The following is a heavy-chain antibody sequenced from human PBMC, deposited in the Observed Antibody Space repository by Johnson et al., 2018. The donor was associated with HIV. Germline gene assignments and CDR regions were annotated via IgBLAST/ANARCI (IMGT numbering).Heavy chain of an antibody. D-gene: IGHD2-2*02. Sequence: VQLVESGGGLVKPGGSLRLSCAASGFTFSDYYMSWVRQAPGKGLEWVGRIKSKTDGGTKDYAAPVKGRFTISRDDSKNTLYLQMNSLRAEDTAVYYCARPIPRGASDIWGQGTMVTVSS. J-gene: IGHJ3*02. CDR1: GFTFSDYY. CDR3: ARPIPRGASDI. CDR2: IKSKTDGGTK. V-gene: IGHV3-15*01.